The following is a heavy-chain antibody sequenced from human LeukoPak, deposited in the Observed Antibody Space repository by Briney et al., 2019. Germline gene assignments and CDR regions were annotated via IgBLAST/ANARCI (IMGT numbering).Heavy chain of an antibody. V-gene: IGHV4-38-2*02. J-gene: IGHJ5*02. D-gene: IGHD1-26*01. CDR3: ARDIRSHSGSNL. CDR1: GYSISSGYY. CDR2: IHHSGSI. Sequence: SSETLSLTCAVSGYSISSGYYGGWIRQPPGKGLEWIGSIHHSGSIYYNPSLKSRVTISVDTSKNQFSLKLSSVTAADTAVYYCARDIRSHSGSNLWGQGTLVTVSS.